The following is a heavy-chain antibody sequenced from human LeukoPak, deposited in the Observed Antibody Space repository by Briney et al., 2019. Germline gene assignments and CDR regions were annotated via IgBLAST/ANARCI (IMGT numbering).Heavy chain of an antibody. Sequence: GRSLRLSCVVSGFTFSIYGIHWVRQAPGKGLEWVAIISYDGRNKYYADSVKGRFTISRDKSNNTVYLQMNSLRPEDTALYYCARDGGSGSYYPDQWGQGTLVTVSS. CDR2: ISYDGRNK. CDR3: ARDGGSGSYYPDQ. V-gene: IGHV3-30*03. J-gene: IGHJ4*02. D-gene: IGHD3-10*01. CDR1: GFTFSIYG.